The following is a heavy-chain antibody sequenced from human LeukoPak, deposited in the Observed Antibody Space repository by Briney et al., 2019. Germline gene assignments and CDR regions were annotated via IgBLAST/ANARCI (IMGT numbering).Heavy chain of an antibody. CDR2: INHSGST. D-gene: IGHD6-13*01. CDR3: ARGRYVTTRGGAAAGFLDY. Sequence: PSETLSLTCAVYGGSFSGYYWTWIRQPPGKGLEWIGEINHSGSTNYNPSLKSRVTISIDTSKSQFSLKLSSVTAADTAVYYCARGRYVTTRGGAAAGFLDYWGQGTLVTVST. V-gene: IGHV4-34*01. CDR1: GGSFSGYY. J-gene: IGHJ4*02.